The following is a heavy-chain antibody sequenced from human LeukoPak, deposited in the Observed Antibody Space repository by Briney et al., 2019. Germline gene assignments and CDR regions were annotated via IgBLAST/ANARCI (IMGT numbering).Heavy chain of an antibody. CDR1: GFTFSRYW. D-gene: IGHD3/OR15-3a*01. CDR3: ARGTGYLLLDY. Sequence: GGSLRLSCAASGFTFSRYWMHWVRHAPGKGLVWVSRIDTDGSRTSYADSVKGRFTISRDNAKNTLYLQMNSLRAEDTAVYYCARGTGYLLLDYWGQGTLVTVSS. J-gene: IGHJ4*02. CDR2: IDTDGSRT. V-gene: IGHV3-74*01.